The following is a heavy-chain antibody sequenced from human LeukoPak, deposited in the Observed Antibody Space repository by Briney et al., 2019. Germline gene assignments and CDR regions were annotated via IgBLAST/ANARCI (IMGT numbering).Heavy chain of an antibody. D-gene: IGHD2-2*01. Sequence: GESLKISCQTSGYTFTTYWIGWVRQMPGKDLEWMGAIYPGDSEIRYSPSFQGQVTIAADKSTKAATLQWNSLKASDTAIYYCARRGGRYCGRSSCYLFGPWGQGTLVTVSS. CDR1: GYTFTTYW. J-gene: IGHJ5*02. CDR2: IYPGDSEI. CDR3: ARRGGRYCGRSSCYLFGP. V-gene: IGHV5-51*01.